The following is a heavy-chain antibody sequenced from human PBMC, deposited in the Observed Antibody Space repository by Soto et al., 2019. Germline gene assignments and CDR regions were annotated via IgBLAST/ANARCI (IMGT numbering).Heavy chain of an antibody. D-gene: IGHD6-13*01. V-gene: IGHV3-11*06. Sequence: QVQLVESGGGLVKPGGSLRLSCAASGFTFSDYYMSWIRQAPGKGLEWVSYISSSSSYTNYADSVKGRFTISRDNAKNSLYLQMNSLRAEDTAVYDCARGYSSSWYSMDVWGQGTTVTVSS. CDR1: GFTFSDYY. CDR3: ARGYSSSWYSMDV. J-gene: IGHJ6*03. CDR2: ISSSSSYT.